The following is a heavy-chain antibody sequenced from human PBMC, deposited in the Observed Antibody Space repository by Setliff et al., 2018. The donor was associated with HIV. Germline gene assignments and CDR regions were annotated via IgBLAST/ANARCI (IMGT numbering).Heavy chain of an antibody. CDR1: GTSVSTYNW. CDR2: IYHTGGT. V-gene: IGHV4-4*02. D-gene: IGHD3-10*01. J-gene: IGHJ4*02. CDR3: AKALASRSGENII. Sequence: ASETLSLTCAVSGTSVSTYNWWSWVRQPPGQALEWIGEIYHTGGTNYNPSLKSRLTMSIDKSKNQFSLELNSVTAADTAVYYCAKALASRSGENIIWGQGMLVTVSS.